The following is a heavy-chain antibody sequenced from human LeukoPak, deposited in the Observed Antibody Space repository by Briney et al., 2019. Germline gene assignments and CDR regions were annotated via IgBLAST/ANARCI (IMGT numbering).Heavy chain of an antibody. CDR1: GYTFTSYG. CDR3: ARARDGVWSGYLHFDG. V-gene: IGHV1-18*01. CDR2: ISAYNGNT. J-gene: IGHJ4*02. Sequence: ASVKVSCKASGYTFTSYGISWVRQAPGQGLEWMGWISAYNGNTNYAQRLQGRVTMTIDTSTSTAYMELRSLRSDDTAVYYCARARDGVWSGYLHFDGWGQGTLVTVSS. D-gene: IGHD3-3*01.